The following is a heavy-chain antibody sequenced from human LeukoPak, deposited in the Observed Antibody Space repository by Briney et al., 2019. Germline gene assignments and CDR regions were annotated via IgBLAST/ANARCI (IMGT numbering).Heavy chain of an antibody. D-gene: IGHD6-6*01. CDR2: IYYSGST. J-gene: IGHJ4*02. Sequence: PSETLSLTCTVSGGSISSYYWSCIRQPPGKGLEWIGYIYYSGSTNYNPSLKSRVTISVDTSKNQFSLKLSSVTAADTAVYYCARDRREYSSSSGAAFDYWGQGTLVTVSS. CDR3: ARDRREYSSSSGAAFDY. V-gene: IGHV4-59*01. CDR1: GGSISSYY.